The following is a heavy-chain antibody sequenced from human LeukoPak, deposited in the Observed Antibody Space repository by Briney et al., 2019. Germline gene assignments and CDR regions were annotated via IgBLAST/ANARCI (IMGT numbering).Heavy chain of an antibody. CDR1: GFTFSSYA. V-gene: IGHV3-23*01. CDR2: ISGSGGST. Sequence: PGGSLRPSCAASGFTFSSYAMNWVRQAPGKGLEWVSDISGSGGSTYYADSVKGRFTISRDNGKNSLYLQMNSLRAEDTAVYYCARYRHLGYWGQGTLVTVSS. CDR3: ARYRHLGY. D-gene: IGHD2-2*02. J-gene: IGHJ4*02.